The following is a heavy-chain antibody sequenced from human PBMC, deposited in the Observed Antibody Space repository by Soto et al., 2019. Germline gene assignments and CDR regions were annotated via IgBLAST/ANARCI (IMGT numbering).Heavy chain of an antibody. CDR3: ARGSSGSPYYDFWSGRSTSWFDP. V-gene: IGHV4-34*01. CDR2: INHSGST. D-gene: IGHD3-3*01. CDR1: VGSFIGYY. Sequence: SETLSLACAFYVGSFIGYYWSWIRQPPGKGLEWIGEINHSGSTNYNPSLKSRVTISVDTSKNQFSLKLSSVTAADTAVYYCARGSSGSPYYDFWSGRSTSWFDPWGRGTLVTVSS. J-gene: IGHJ5*02.